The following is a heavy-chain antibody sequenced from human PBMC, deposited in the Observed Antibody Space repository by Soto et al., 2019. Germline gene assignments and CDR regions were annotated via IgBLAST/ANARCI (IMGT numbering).Heavy chain of an antibody. CDR1: GGSISSSSYY. D-gene: IGHD6-13*01. V-gene: IGHV4-39*01. Sequence: SETLSLTCTLSGGSISSSSYYRGWIRQPPGKGLEWIGSIYYSGSTYYNPSLKSRVTISVDTSKNQFSLKLSSVTAADTAVYYCARQSAAGLYYYYYYGMDVWGQGTTVT. CDR2: IYYSGST. J-gene: IGHJ6*02. CDR3: ARQSAAGLYYYYYYGMDV.